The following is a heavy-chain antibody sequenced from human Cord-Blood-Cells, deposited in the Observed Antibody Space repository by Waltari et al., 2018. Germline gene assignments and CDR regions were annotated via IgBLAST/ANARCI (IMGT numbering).Heavy chain of an antibody. Sequence: GGSFSGYYWRWIRQPPGKGLEWIGEINHSGSTNYNPSLKSRVTISVDTSKNQFSLKLSAVTAADTAVYYCARIAAAVYYYYYYGMDVWGQGTTVTVSS. D-gene: IGHD6-13*01. J-gene: IGHJ6*02. CDR2: INHSGST. CDR3: ARIAAAVYYYYYYGMDV. V-gene: IGHV4-34*01. CDR1: GGSFSGYY.